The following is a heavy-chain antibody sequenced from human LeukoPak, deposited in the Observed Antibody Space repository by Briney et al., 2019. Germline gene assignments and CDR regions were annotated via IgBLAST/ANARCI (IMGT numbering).Heavy chain of an antibody. J-gene: IGHJ4*02. CDR1: GGSISSGGYY. CDR3: ARSTTSGLRYFDWLSPQDY. CDR2: IYHSGST. Sequence: PSETLSLTCTVSGGSISSGGYYWRWIRQPPGKGLEWIGYIYHSGSTYYNPPLKSRVTISVDRSKNQFSLKLSSVTAADTAVYYCARSTTSGLRYFDWLSPQDYWGQGTLVTVSS. D-gene: IGHD3-9*01. V-gene: IGHV4-30-2*01.